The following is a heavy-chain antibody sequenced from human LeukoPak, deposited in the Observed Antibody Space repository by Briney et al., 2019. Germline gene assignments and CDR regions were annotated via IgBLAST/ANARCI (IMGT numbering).Heavy chain of an antibody. CDR2: IYYSGST. J-gene: IGHJ5*02. CDR3: ARGRARKKIAVAGKASWFDP. CDR1: GGSISSSSYY. Sequence: ASETLSLTCTVSGGSISSSSYYWGWIRQPPGKGLEWIGSIYYSGSTYYNPSLKSRVTISVDTSKNQFSLKLSSVTAADTAVYYCARGRARKKIAVAGKASWFDPWGQGTLVTVSS. V-gene: IGHV4-39*07. D-gene: IGHD6-19*01.